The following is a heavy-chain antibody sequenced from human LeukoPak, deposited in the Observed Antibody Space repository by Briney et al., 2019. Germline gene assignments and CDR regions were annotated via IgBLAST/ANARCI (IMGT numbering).Heavy chain of an antibody. CDR2: ISSNGGNT. V-gene: IGHV3-64*01. D-gene: IGHD1-14*01. Sequence: GGSLRLSCAASGFTFSSYATHWVRQAPGKGLEYVSAISSNGGNTYYANSVKGRFTISRDNSKNTLYLQMGSPRAEDMAVYYCARAPGNWYNLFDYWGQGTLVTVSS. CDR1: GFTFSSYA. J-gene: IGHJ4*02. CDR3: ARAPGNWYNLFDY.